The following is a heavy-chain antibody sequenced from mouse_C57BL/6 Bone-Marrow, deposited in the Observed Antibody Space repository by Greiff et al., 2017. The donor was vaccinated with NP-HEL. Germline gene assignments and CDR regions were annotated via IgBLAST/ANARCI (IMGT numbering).Heavy chain of an antibody. V-gene: IGHV5-15*04. CDR2: ISNLAYSI. CDR3: ASYDYDYAMDY. CDR1: GFTFSDYG. J-gene: IGHJ4*01. Sequence: EVKLVESGGGLVQPGGSLKLSCAASGFTFSDYGVAWVRQAPRKGPEWVAFISNLAYSIYYADTVTGRFTISRENAKNTLYLEMSSLRSEDTAMYYCASYDYDYAMDYWGQGTSVTVSS. D-gene: IGHD2-4*01.